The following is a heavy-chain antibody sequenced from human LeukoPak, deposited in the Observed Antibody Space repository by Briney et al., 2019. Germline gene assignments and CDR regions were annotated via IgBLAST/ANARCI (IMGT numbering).Heavy chain of an antibody. J-gene: IGHJ4*02. Sequence: ASVKVSCKASGYTFTNYGINWVRQAPGQGLEWMGWISAYNGNTRYAQKFQGRVTMTTDTSTSTAYMELRSLRSDDTAVYYCARFTPRLTREKFDYWGQGTLVTVSS. V-gene: IGHV1-18*01. D-gene: IGHD2-2*01. CDR1: GYTFTNYG. CDR2: ISAYNGNT. CDR3: ARFTPRLTREKFDY.